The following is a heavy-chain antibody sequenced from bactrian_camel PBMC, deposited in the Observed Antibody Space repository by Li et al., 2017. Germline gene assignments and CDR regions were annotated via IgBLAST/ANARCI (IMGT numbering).Heavy chain of an antibody. D-gene: IGHD6*01. CDR3: VRDTNRVVVGPE. CDR2: INSGGGST. J-gene: IGHJ4*01. V-gene: IGHV3S1*01. CDR1: GFQFSTYW. Sequence: HVQLVESGGGLVQPGGSLRLSCVASGFQFSTYWMFWVRQGPGKGLEWVSAINSGGGSTYYADSVKGRFTISRDNAKNTLYLQMNSLKPEDTAVYYCVRDTNRVVVGPEWGQGTQVTVS.